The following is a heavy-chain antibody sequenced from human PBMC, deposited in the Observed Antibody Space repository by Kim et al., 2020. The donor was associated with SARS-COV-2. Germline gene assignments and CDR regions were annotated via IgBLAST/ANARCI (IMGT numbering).Heavy chain of an antibody. V-gene: IGHV3-21*01. J-gene: IGHJ4*02. Sequence: GGSLRLFCAASGFTFSSYSMNWVRQAPGKGLEWVSSISSSSSYIYYADSVKGRFTISRDNAKNSLYLQMNSLRAEDTAVYYCARDSDGSLSYSSSWFDYWGQGTLVTVSS. CDR1: GFTFSSYS. CDR3: ARDSDGSLSYSSSWFDY. CDR2: ISSSSSYI. D-gene: IGHD6-13*01.